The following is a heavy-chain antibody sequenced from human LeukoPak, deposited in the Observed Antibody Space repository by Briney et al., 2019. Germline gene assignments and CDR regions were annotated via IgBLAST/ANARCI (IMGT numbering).Heavy chain of an antibody. J-gene: IGHJ4*02. Sequence: GGSLRLSCAASGFTFSSYGMHWVRQAPGKGLEWVAVISYDGSNKYYADSVKGRFTISRDNSKNTLYLQMNSLRAEDTAVYYCAAMTSVTTGDYWGQGTLVAVSS. CDR2: ISYDGSNK. CDR3: AAMTSVTTGDY. D-gene: IGHD4-11*01. CDR1: GFTFSSYG. V-gene: IGHV3-30*03.